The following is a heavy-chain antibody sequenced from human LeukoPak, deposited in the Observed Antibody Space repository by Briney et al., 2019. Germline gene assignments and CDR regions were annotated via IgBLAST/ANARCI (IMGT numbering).Heavy chain of an antibody. V-gene: IGHV4-34*01. CDR2: INHSGST. Sequence: PSKTLSLSCAVYGGSFSGDYWSWSRQPPGNGLEWIGEINHSGSTNYNPSLKSRVTISVDTSKNQFSLKLSSVTAADTAVYYCARVTWYSSSWYPIWGQGTLVTVSS. D-gene: IGHD6-13*01. J-gene: IGHJ4*02. CDR3: ARVTWYSSSWYPI. CDR1: GGSFSGDY.